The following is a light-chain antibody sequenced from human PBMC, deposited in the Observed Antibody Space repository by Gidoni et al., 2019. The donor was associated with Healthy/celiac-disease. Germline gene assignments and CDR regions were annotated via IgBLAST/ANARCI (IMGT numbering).Light chain of an antibody. CDR2: GAS. Sequence: EIVMTQSPATLSVSQGERATLSCRASQSVNSNLAWYQQKPGQAPRLLIYGASTRATGIPARFSGSGSGTEFTLTISSLQSEDFAVYYGQQYNNWPPITFGQGTRLEIK. CDR3: QQYNNWPPIT. J-gene: IGKJ5*01. CDR1: QSVNSN. V-gene: IGKV3-15*01.